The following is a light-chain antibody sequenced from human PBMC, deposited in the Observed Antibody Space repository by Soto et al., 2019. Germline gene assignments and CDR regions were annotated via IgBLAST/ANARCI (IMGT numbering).Light chain of an antibody. CDR3: QSYDSSNHVV. CDR1: SGSIASNY. CDR2: EDD. V-gene: IGLV6-57*02. Sequence: NFMLTQPHSVSESPGKTITISCTGSSGSIASNYVQWYQQRPGSAPTTVIYEDDQRPSGVPDRFSASIDSSSNSASLIIYGLQTEDEADYYCQSYDSSNHVVFGGGTKVTVL. J-gene: IGLJ2*01.